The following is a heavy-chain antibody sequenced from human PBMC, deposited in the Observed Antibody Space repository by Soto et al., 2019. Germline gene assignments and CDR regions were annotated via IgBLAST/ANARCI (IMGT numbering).Heavy chain of an antibody. D-gene: IGHD6-13*01. CDR3: ARGTGAAASDEDV. J-gene: IGHJ6*03. CDR1: GFSFSSYW. Sequence: EVQLVESGGGLVHPGGSLRLSCAASGFSFSSYWMSWVRQAPGKGLEWVANIKQDGGEKYYVDSVKGRFTISRDNAKNSLSLEMDSLRAEDTGIYYCARGTGAAASDEDVWGKGTTVTVS. V-gene: IGHV3-7*01. CDR2: IKQDGGEK.